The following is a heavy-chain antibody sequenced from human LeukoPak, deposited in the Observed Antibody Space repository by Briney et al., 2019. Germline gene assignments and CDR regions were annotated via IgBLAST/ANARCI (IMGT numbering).Heavy chain of an antibody. CDR2: IYYSGST. Sequence: ETLSLPWTVSGGPISSYYWSWIRQPPGKGLEWIGYIYYSGSTTYNPSLKSRVTISVDTSKNQFSLKLSSVTAPNTAGYYCAREGIGEVGAITYFEYWGQGTVVTVPS. CDR1: GGPISSYY. J-gene: IGHJ4*02. CDR3: AREGIGEVGAITYFEY. V-gene: IGHV4-59*01. D-gene: IGHD1-26*01.